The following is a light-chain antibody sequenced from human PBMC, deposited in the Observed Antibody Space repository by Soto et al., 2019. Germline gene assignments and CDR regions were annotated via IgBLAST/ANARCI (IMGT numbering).Light chain of an antibody. Sequence: DIQMTQSPSTLSASVGDRVTITCRASQSIGSWLAWYQQKPGKAPELLIYKASKLESGVSSRFSGSGSGTEFTLTISSLQPDDFATYYCHQYNTYSPFGQGTKVEIK. CDR3: HQYNTYSP. J-gene: IGKJ1*01. V-gene: IGKV1-5*03. CDR2: KAS. CDR1: QSIGSW.